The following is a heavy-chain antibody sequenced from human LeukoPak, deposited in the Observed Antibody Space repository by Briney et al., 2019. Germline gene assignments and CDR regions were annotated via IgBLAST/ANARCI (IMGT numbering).Heavy chain of an antibody. D-gene: IGHD4-11*01. J-gene: IGHJ4*02. CDR3: AKSRSLGLQYFDT. CDR1: GGSISGYY. V-gene: IGHV4-59*01. Sequence: SETLSLTCTVSGGSISGYYWNWIRQSPEKGLEWIGYIYHSGTINFNPSLKARVTMSIDTSKNQFSLKLSSVTAADTAVYYCAKSRSLGLQYFDTWGQGTLATVSS. CDR2: IYHSGTI.